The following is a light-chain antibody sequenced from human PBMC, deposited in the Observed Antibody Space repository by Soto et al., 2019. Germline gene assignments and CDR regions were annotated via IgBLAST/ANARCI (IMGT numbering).Light chain of an antibody. Sequence: DIQMTQSPSSVSASVGDRVTITCRASQGINSRLAWYQQKPGKAPKLLIYFAYNLESGVPSRFIGSGSGTDFTLTINNLQPEDFATYYCQQVDSLPRTVGGGTKVDIK. CDR2: FAY. J-gene: IGKJ4*01. V-gene: IGKV1-12*01. CDR3: QQVDSLPRT. CDR1: QGINSR.